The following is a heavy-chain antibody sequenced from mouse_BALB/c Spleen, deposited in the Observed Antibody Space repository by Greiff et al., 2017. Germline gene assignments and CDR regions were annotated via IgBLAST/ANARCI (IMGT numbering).Heavy chain of an antibody. CDR1: GFNIKDYY. J-gene: IGHJ3*01. D-gene: IGHD3-1*01. V-gene: IGHV14-4*02. Sequence: VQLQQSGAELVRSGASVKLSCTASGFNIKDYYMHWVKQRPEQGLEWIGWIDPENGDTEYAPKFQGKATMTADTSSNTAYLQLSSLTSEDTAVYYCNGGYSSGSTENWGQGTLVTVSA. CDR2: IDPENGDT. CDR3: NGGYSSGSTEN.